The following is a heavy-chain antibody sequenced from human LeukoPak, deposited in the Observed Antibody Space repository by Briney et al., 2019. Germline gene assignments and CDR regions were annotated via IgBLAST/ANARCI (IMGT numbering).Heavy chain of an antibody. CDR3: ARSALYSTKSDYYFES. Sequence: ASVKVSCKASGYTFTYRYLHWVRQAPGQAFEWMGWITPYNGNRNYAKKFQDRVTITRVTSLSTAHMELSSLRSEDTAMYYCARSALYSTKSDYYFESWGQGTLVTVSS. D-gene: IGHD2-2*01. J-gene: IGHJ4*02. CDR1: GYTFTYRY. CDR2: ITPYNGNR. V-gene: IGHV1-45*02.